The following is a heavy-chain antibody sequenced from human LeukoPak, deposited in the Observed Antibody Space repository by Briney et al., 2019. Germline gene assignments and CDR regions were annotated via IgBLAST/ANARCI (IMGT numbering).Heavy chain of an antibody. CDR1: GGSISGTNW. J-gene: IGHJ4*02. CDR3: SRESGPFCPFGY. CDR2: ISLAGQT. Sequence: PSETLSLTCGVSGGSISGTNWWSWVRQPPGQGLEWIGEISLAGQTNYNPSLNGRATMSLDKSSNQLSLHLTSVTAADTATYFCSRESGPFCPFGYWGQGALVTVSS. D-gene: IGHD1-26*01. V-gene: IGHV4/OR15-8*02.